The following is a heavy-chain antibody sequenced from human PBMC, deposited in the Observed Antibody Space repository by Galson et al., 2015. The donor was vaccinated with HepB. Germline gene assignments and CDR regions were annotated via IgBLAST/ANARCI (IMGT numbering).Heavy chain of an antibody. D-gene: IGHD3-22*01. J-gene: IGHJ4*02. CDR3: AKDQAGFYYDFGY. Sequence: SLRLSCSASGFTFSSYAMSWVRQAPGKGLEWVSAISGSGGSTYYADSVKGRFTVSRDNSKNTLYLQMNSLRAEDTAVYYCAKDQAGFYYDFGYWGQGTLVTVSS. CDR2: ISGSGGST. CDR1: GFTFSSYA. V-gene: IGHV3-23*01.